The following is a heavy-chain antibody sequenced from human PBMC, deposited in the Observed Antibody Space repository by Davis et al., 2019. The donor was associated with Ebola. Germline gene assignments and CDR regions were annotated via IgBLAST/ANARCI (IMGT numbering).Heavy chain of an antibody. CDR1: GGSISSSNW. Sequence: MPSETLSLTCAVSGGSISSSNWWCWVRQPPGKGLEWIGEIYHSGGTNYNPSLKSRATRSVDKSKNQFSLKLDSVTAADTAVYYCARDPRYCTGGTCYSYAFDVWGQGTMVTVSS. D-gene: IGHD2-15*01. V-gene: IGHV4-4*02. CDR2: IYHSGGT. CDR3: ARDPRYCTGGTCYSYAFDV. J-gene: IGHJ3*01.